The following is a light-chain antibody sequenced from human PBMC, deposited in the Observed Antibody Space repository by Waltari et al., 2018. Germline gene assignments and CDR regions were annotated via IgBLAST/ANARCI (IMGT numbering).Light chain of an antibody. CDR2: KNN. CDR1: TSNIGSNY. V-gene: IGLV1-47*01. Sequence: QSVLTQPPSASGTPGQRVTFSCSGSTSNIGSNYVYWYQQLPGAAPNLLIYKNNQRPSGVPDRFSGSKSGTSASLAISGLRSEDEADYYCAAWDDNLSGQFGGGTKLTVL. CDR3: AAWDDNLSGQ. J-gene: IGLJ3*02.